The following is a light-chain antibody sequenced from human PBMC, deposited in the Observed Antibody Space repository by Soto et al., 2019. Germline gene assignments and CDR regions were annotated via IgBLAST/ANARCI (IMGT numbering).Light chain of an antibody. CDR3: QDANCFPIT. J-gene: IGKJ4*01. CDR1: QGISSW. V-gene: IGKV1-12*01. Sequence: SLSTKSVSAAVGGSITITCLASQGISSWLAWYQQKPEKAPKLVIYDASSLQSGVPSRFSGSRSGTDFTLTISSLQPEDFATYYCQDANCFPITFCEGTRLDIK. CDR2: DAS.